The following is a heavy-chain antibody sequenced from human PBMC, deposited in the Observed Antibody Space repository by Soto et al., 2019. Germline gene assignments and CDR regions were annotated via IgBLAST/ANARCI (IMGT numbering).Heavy chain of an antibody. D-gene: IGHD1-26*01. Sequence: QVQLQESGPGLVKPSGTLSLTCAVSGGSISSSNWWSWVRQPPGQGLAGIGEIYHSGSTNYTPSLKRRVTISVDKSKTQCSLKLSSVTAADTAVYDCARAASRSYDGASISFDYCGQGTLVIVSS. J-gene: IGHJ4*02. CDR3: ARAASRSYDGASISFDY. V-gene: IGHV4-4*02. CDR1: GGSISSSNW. CDR2: IYHSGST.